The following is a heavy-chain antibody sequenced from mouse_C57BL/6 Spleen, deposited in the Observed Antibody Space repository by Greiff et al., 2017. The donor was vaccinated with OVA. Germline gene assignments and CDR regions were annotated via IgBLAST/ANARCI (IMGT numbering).Heavy chain of an antibody. CDR2: IYPGSGST. V-gene: IGHV1-55*01. CDR1: GYTFTSYW. CDR3: ARGRGYTYYFDY. J-gene: IGHJ2*01. Sequence: QVHVKQPGAELVKPGASVKMSCKASGYTFTSYWITWVKQRPGQGLEWIGDIYPGSGSTNYNEKFKSKATLTVDTSSSTAYMQLSSLTSEDSAVYYCARGRGYTYYFDYWGQGTTLTVSS. D-gene: IGHD2-2*01.